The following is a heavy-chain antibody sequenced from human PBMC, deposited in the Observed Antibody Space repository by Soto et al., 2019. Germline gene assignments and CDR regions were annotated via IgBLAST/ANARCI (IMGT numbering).Heavy chain of an antibody. V-gene: IGHV1-18*01. CDR2: ISAYNGNT. CDR3: ARYGYNYYDSSGRGNYYYYGMDV. D-gene: IGHD3-22*01. Sequence: ASVKVSCKASGYTFTSYGIIWVRQAPGQGLEWMGWISAYNGNTNYAQKLQGRVTMTTDTSTSTAYMELRSLRSDDTAVYYCARYGYNYYDSSGRGNYYYYGMDVWGQGTTVTVSS. CDR1: GYTFTSYG. J-gene: IGHJ6*02.